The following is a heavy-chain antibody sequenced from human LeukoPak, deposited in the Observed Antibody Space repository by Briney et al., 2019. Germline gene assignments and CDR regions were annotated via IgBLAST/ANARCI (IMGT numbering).Heavy chain of an antibody. CDR2: ISHSGST. D-gene: IGHD3-16*01. CDR1: SGSFSGYY. CDR3: ARGLELRLGELMFDL. V-gene: IGHV4-34*01. J-gene: IGHJ2*01. Sequence: SETLSLTCAVNSGSFSGYYWSWIRQPPGKGLEWIGEISHSGSTNYNPSLKSRVTISVDTSKNQFSLKLSSVTAADTAVYYCARGLELRLGELMFDLWGRGTLVTVSS.